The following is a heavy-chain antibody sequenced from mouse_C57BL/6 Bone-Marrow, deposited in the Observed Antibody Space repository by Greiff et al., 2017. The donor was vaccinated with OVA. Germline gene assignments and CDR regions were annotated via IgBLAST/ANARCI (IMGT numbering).Heavy chain of an antibody. V-gene: IGHV1-53*01. J-gene: IGHJ3*01. D-gene: IGHD1-1*01. Sequence: QVQLQQPGTELVKPGASVKLSCKASGYTFTSYWMHWVKQRPGQGLEWIGNINPSNGGTNYNETFKSKATLTVDKSSSIAYMQLSSLASEDTAVYYCARCGSSAWFAYWGKGTLVTVSA. CDR1: GYTFTSYW. CDR3: ARCGSSAWFAY. CDR2: INPSNGGT.